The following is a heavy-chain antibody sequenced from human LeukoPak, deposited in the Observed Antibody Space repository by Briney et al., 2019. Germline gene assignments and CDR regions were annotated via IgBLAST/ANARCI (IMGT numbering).Heavy chain of an antibody. Sequence: GGSLRLSCAASGFTFSRYWMSWVRQAPGKGLEWVANIKQDGSEKYYVDTVKGRFTISRDNAKNSLYLQMNSLRAEDTAVYYCARSSSGYYYFLFDYWGQGTLVSVSS. V-gene: IGHV3-7*01. D-gene: IGHD3-22*01. CDR1: GFTFSRYW. J-gene: IGHJ4*02. CDR2: IKQDGSEK. CDR3: ARSSSGYYYFLFDY.